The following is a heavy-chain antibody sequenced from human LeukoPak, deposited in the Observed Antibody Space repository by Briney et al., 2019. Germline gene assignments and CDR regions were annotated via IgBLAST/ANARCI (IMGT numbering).Heavy chain of an antibody. Sequence: RASETLSLTCTVSGGSISSGSYYWSWIRQPAGKGLEWIGRIYTSGSTNYNPSLKSRVTISVDTSKNQFSLKLSSVTAADTAVYYCARGDVGTMVRGYSYWGQGTLVTVSS. CDR2: IYTSGST. V-gene: IGHV4-61*02. CDR3: ARGDVGTMVRGYSY. D-gene: IGHD3-10*01. CDR1: GGSISSGSYY. J-gene: IGHJ4*02.